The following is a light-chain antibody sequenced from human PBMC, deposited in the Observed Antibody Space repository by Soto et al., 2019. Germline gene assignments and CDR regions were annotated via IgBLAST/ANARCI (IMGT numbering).Light chain of an antibody. V-gene: IGLV2-8*01. CDR1: SSDVGGYNF. J-gene: IGLJ2*01. CDR2: EVS. Sequence: QSALTQPPSASGSPGQSVTISCTGTSSDVGGYNFVSWYQQHPGKAPKLMIYEVSKRPSGVPDRFSGSKSGNTASLTVSGLQAEDEAEYHCSSYAGSNSVVFGGGTKLTVL. CDR3: SSYAGSNSVV.